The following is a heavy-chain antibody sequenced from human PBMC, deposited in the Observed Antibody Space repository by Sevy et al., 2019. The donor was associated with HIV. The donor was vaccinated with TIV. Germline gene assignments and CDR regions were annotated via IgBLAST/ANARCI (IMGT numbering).Heavy chain of an antibody. D-gene: IGHD2-2*02. J-gene: IGHJ6*02. Sequence: SETLSLTCAVYGGSFSGYYWSWIRQPPGKGLEWIGEINHSGSTNYNPSLKSRVTISVDTSKNQFSLKLSSVTAADTAVYYCARGGRIVVVPAAIRGNADRHGMDVWGQGTTVTVSS. CDR2: INHSGST. CDR1: GGSFSGYY. CDR3: ARGGRIVVVPAAIRGNADRHGMDV. V-gene: IGHV4-34*01.